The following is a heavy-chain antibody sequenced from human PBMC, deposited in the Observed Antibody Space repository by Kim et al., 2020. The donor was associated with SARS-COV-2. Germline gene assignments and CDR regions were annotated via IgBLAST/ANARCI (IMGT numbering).Heavy chain of an antibody. J-gene: IGHJ4*02. V-gene: IGHV3-15*01. CDR3: TTAPRYSSSCYPY. D-gene: IGHD6-13*01. CDR2: IKSKTDGGTT. Sequence: GGSLRLSCAASGFTFSNAWMSWVRQAPGKGLEWVGRIKSKTDGGTTDYAAPVKGRFTISRDDSKNTLYLQMNSLKTEDTAVYYCTTAPRYSSSCYPYWGQGTLVTVSS. CDR1: GFTFSNAW.